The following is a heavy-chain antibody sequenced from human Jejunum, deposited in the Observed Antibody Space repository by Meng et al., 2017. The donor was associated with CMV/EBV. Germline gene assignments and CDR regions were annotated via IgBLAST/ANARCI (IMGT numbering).Heavy chain of an antibody. CDR2: INWDGGST. Sequence: FTVDDYDMHWVRQTPGKGLEWVSVINWDGGSTSYADSVKGRFTISRDNNKNSLYLQMNSLRAEDTALYYCVRDRIPATGYYSMGVWGQGTTVTVSS. D-gene: IGHD6-13*01. J-gene: IGHJ6*02. CDR1: FTVDDYD. CDR3: VRDRIPATGYYSMGV. V-gene: IGHV3-43D*03.